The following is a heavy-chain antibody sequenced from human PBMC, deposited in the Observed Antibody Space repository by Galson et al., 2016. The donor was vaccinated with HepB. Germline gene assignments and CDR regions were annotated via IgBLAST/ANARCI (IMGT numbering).Heavy chain of an antibody. J-gene: IGHJ6*02. CDR1: GGPINSATYY. CDR2: ISSSGST. D-gene: IGHD6-13*01. CDR3: ARSYGYTSGWYVSFYYGMDV. V-gene: IGHV4-31*03. Sequence: TLSLTCTVSGGPINSATYYWTWIRQLPGKGLEWIGHISSSGSTYYNPSLKSRLFISLDTSENYFSLSLSSVTAADTAVYYCARSYGYTSGWYVSFYYGMDVWGQGTTVTVSS.